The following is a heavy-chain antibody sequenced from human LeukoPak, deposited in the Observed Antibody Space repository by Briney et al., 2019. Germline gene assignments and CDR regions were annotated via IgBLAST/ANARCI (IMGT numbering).Heavy chain of an antibody. V-gene: IGHV1-69*05. D-gene: IGHD1-26*01. CDR1: GDSFMSYD. CDR2: IVPIFGKT. CDR3: ARGREAITWYFDY. Sequence: GASVKVSCKASGDSFMSYDLSWVRQAPGQGLEWLGGIVPIFGKTTYAQKFQGRLAITTDDTTDDSTTTTYMELTSLTSADTAVYFCARGREAITWYFDYWGQGTLVTVSS. J-gene: IGHJ4*02.